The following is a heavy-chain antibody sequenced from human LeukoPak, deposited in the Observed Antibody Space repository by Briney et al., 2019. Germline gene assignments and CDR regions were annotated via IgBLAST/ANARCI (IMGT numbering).Heavy chain of an antibody. CDR3: AHESYSSSWLNFGY. CDR2: IYWNDDK. D-gene: IGHD6-13*01. J-gene: IGHJ4*02. CDR1: GFSLSTSGVG. Sequence: SGPTLVKPTQTLXLTCTFSGFSLSTSGVGVGWIRQPPGKALEWLALIYWNDDKRYSPSLKSRLTITKDTSKNQVVLTMTNMDPVDTATYYCAHESYSSSWLNFGYWGQGTLVTVSS. V-gene: IGHV2-5*01.